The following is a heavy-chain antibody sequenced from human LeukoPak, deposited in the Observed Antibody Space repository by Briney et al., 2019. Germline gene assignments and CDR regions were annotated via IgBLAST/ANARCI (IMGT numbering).Heavy chain of an antibody. Sequence: SVKVSCKASGGTFSSYAISWVRQAPGQGLEWMGGIIPIFGTANYAQKFQGRVTITADKSTSTAYMELSSLRSEDTAVYYCARGTTLVAAAGGSWFDPWGQGTLVTVSS. D-gene: IGHD6-13*01. CDR1: GGTFSSYA. J-gene: IGHJ5*02. CDR3: ARGTTLVAAAGGSWFDP. V-gene: IGHV1-69*06. CDR2: IIPIFGTA.